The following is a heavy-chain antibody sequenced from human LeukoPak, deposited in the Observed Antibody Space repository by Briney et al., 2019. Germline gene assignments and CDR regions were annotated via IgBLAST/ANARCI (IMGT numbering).Heavy chain of an antibody. Sequence: SETLSLTCAVYGGSFSGYYWNWIRQPPGKGLEWIGEINHSGSTNYNPSLKSRVTISVDTSKNQFSLKLGSVTAADTAVYYCARGGRWLQLYFQHWGQGTLVTVSS. J-gene: IGHJ1*01. CDR2: INHSGST. V-gene: IGHV4-34*01. CDR1: GGSFSGYY. D-gene: IGHD5-24*01. CDR3: ARGGRWLQLYFQH.